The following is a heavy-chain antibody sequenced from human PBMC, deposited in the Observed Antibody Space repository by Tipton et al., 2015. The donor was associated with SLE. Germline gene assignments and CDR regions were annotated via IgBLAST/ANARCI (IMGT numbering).Heavy chain of an antibody. D-gene: IGHD1-26*01. CDR2: FFHSGIT. CDR1: GGSISSYY. V-gene: IGHV4-59*12. Sequence: TLSLTCTFSGGSISSYYWTWIRQPPGKGLEWIGYFFHSGITNYNPALKSRVTMSVDTSQNQFSLQVTSVTAADTAVYYCAREAGSSRYFDYWGQGTLVTVSS. J-gene: IGHJ4*02. CDR3: AREAGSSRYFDY.